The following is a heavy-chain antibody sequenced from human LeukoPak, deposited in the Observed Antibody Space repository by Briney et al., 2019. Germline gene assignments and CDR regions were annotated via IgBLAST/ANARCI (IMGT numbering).Heavy chain of an antibody. V-gene: IGHV1-8*01. CDR2: MNPNSGDT. D-gene: IGHD1-26*01. Sequence: GASVKVSCKASGYTFTTYNINWVRQATGQGLEWMGWMNPNSGDTGFAQKFQGRVTITRDTSASTAYMELSSLRSEDTAVYYCARVTVGASSRFDPWGQGTLVTVSS. CDR1: GYTFTTYN. J-gene: IGHJ5*02. CDR3: ARVTVGASSRFDP.